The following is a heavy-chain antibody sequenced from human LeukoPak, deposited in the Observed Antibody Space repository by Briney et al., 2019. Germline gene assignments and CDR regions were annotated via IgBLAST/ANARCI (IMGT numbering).Heavy chain of an antibody. CDR3: ARDEESGVVIIAFQH. CDR2: ISYDGSNK. D-gene: IGHD3-3*01. V-gene: IGHV3-30-3*01. Sequence: GGSLRLSCAASGFTFSSYAMHWVRQAPGKGLEWVAVISYDGSNKYYADSVKGRFTISRDNSKNTLYLQMNSLRAEDTAVYYCARDEESGVVIIAFQHWGQGTPVTASS. J-gene: IGHJ1*01. CDR1: GFTFSSYA.